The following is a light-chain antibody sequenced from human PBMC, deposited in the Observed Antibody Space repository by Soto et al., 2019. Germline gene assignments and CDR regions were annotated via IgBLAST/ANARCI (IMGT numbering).Light chain of an antibody. V-gene: IGKV4-1*01. CDR1: HTILYSSNNNDY. CDR2: WAT. Sequence: DIILTQSPDSLAVSLGERATINCKSSHTILYSSNNNDYLAWYQQKPGQPPKLLIYWATTRQRGVPDRFSGSGSGTDFSLAISRVEPEDFAVYFCQQYADSPITFGQGTRLEIK. CDR3: QQYADSPIT. J-gene: IGKJ5*01.